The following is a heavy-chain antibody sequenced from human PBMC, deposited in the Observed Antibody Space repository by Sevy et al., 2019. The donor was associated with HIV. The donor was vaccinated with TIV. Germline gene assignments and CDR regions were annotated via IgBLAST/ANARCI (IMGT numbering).Heavy chain of an antibody. CDR1: EYSFRTYW. CDR2: IYPDDSDT. Sequence: GESLKISCKGSEYSFRTYWIGWVRQMPGKGLEWMGIIYPDDSDTRYSPSFQGQVTISADKSINTAYLQWNGLRASDSAMYYCARHHASYGVTGYYYYSGLDIWGQGTTVTVSS. J-gene: IGHJ6*02. D-gene: IGHD4-17*01. V-gene: IGHV5-51*01. CDR3: ARHHASYGVTGYYYYSGLDI.